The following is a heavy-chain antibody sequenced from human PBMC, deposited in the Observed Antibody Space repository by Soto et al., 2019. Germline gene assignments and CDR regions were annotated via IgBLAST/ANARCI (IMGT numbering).Heavy chain of an antibody. CDR3: ARLPYYDISTGYYFADAFDI. V-gene: IGHV5-51*01. CDR1: GYSFTNYW. CDR2: IYPGDSDT. Sequence: PGESLKISCKGSGYSFTNYWIGWVRQMPWKGREGIGIIYPGDSDTRYSPSFQGQVTISADKSISTAYLQWSSLKASDTAMYYCARLPYYDISTGYYFADAFDIWGQGTLVTVSS. D-gene: IGHD3-9*01. J-gene: IGHJ3*02.